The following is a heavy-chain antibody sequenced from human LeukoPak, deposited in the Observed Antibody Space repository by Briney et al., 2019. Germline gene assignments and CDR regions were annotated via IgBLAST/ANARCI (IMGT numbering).Heavy chain of an antibody. J-gene: IGHJ4*02. CDR1: GFTLSSYG. CDR2: IWYDGSNK. D-gene: IGHD1-26*01. Sequence: PGVSLRLSCAASGFTLSSYGMHWVRQAPGKGLEWVAVIWYDGSNKYYADSVKGRFTISRDNSKNTLYLQMNSLRAEDTAVYYCARDLGRRTLYYFDYWGQGTLVTVSS. V-gene: IGHV3-33*01. CDR3: ARDLGRRTLYYFDY.